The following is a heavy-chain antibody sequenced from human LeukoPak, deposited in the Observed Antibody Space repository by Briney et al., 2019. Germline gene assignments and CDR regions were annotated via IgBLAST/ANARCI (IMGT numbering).Heavy chain of an antibody. V-gene: IGHV3-48*01. D-gene: IGHD6-13*01. Sequence: QPGGSLRLSCAASGFTFSSYSMNWVRQAPGKGLEWVSYISSSSSTIYYADSVKGRFTISRDNAKNSLYLQMNGLRAEDTAVYYCARDGVAAARVYWFDPWGQGTLVTVSS. J-gene: IGHJ5*02. CDR2: ISSSSSTI. CDR3: ARDGVAAARVYWFDP. CDR1: GFTFSSYS.